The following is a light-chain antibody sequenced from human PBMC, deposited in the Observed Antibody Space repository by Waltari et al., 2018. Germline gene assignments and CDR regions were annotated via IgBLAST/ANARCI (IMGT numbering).Light chain of an antibody. CDR3: QQCNNYPRT. CDR2: KAS. J-gene: IGKJ1*01. V-gene: IGKV1-5*03. CDR1: HSLSTW. Sequence: IPPTQSSSTLSASAGVRVPITCRASHSLSTWLAWYQQKPGKAPKLLIYKASSLESGVPSRFSGSGSGTEFTLTISSLQPDDFATYYCQQCNNYPRTFGQGTKVEIK.